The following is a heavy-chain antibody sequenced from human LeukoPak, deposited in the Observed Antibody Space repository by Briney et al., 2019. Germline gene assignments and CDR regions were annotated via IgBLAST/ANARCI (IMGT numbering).Heavy chain of an antibody. J-gene: IGHJ5*02. CDR3: AKDRDSSSWYWGWFDP. Sequence: GGSLRLSCAASGFTFDDYAMHWVRQAPGKGLEWVSGISWNSGSIGYADSAKGRFTISRDNAKNSLYLQMNSLRAEDTALYYCAKDRDSSSWYWGWFDPWGQGTLVTVSS. CDR2: ISWNSGSI. CDR1: GFTFDDYA. D-gene: IGHD6-13*01. V-gene: IGHV3-9*01.